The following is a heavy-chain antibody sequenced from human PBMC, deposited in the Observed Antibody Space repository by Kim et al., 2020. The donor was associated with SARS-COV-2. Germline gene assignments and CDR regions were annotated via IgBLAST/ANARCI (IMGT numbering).Heavy chain of an antibody. D-gene: IGHD7-27*01. J-gene: IGHJ4*02. V-gene: IGHV3-48*02. CDR2: ISKSSAA. CDR1: GFTFSDFT. Sequence: GGSLRLSCLASGFTFSDFTMNWVRQAPGKGLEWISYISKSSAAYYADSVKGRFTMSRDNAKNSLFLQLNSLRDEDTAVYYCVRDLNWAFDYWGQGSLVTVSS. CDR3: VRDLNWAFDY.